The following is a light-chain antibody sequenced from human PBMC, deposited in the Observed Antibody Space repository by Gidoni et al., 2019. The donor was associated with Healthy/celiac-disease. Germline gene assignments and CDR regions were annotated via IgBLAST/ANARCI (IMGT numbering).Light chain of an antibody. CDR3: QVWDSSSDHLV. V-gene: IGLV3-21*02. Sequence: SYVLTQPHSVSVAPGQTARITCGGNNIGSKSVHWYQQKPGQAPVLVVYDDDDRPSGIPDLFTGSNSGNTATLTISRVEAGDEADYYCQVWDSSSDHLVFGGGTKLTVL. CDR2: DDD. CDR1: NIGSKS. J-gene: IGLJ2*01.